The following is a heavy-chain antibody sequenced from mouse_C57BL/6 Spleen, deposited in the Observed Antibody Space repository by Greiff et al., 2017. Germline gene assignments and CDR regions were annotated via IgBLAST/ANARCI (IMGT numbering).Heavy chain of an antibody. CDR3: ERHLYGKEDY. CDR2: ISSGGGYT. V-gene: IGHV5-6*01. CDR1: GFTFSSYG. J-gene: IGHJ2*01. Sequence: EVLLVQSGGDLVKPGASLKLSCAASGFTFSSYGMSWVRQTPDKRLEWVATISSGGGYTYYPDSVKGRFTISRDNAKNTLYLQMSSLKSEDTAMYYCERHLYGKEDYWGQGTTLTVSS. D-gene: IGHD2-1*01.